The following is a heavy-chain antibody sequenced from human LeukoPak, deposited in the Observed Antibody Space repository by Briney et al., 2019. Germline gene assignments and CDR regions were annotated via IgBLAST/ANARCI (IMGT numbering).Heavy chain of an antibody. CDR2: ISSSTSYI. J-gene: IGHJ4*02. CDR1: GFTFSSYS. CDR3: ARAGGSTVSHSDY. Sequence: GGSLRLSCAASGFTFSSYSMNWIRQAPGKGLEWVSSISSSTSYIYYADSVKGRFTISKDNAKNSLYLQLNSLRAEDTAVYYCARAGGSTVSHSDYWGQGTLVTVSS. D-gene: IGHD4-17*01. V-gene: IGHV3-21*01.